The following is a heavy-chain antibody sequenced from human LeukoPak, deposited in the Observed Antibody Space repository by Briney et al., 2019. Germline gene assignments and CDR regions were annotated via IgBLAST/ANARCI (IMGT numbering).Heavy chain of an antibody. D-gene: IGHD3-22*01. CDR2: ISYDGGNK. Sequence: GRSLRLSCAASGFTFSSYAMHWVRQAPGKGPEWVAVISYDGGNKYYADSVKGRFTISRDNSKNTLYLQMNSLRAEDTAVYYCAREGITMIVETYYFDYWGQGTLVTVSS. V-gene: IGHV3-30-3*01. J-gene: IGHJ4*02. CDR1: GFTFSSYA. CDR3: AREGITMIVETYYFDY.